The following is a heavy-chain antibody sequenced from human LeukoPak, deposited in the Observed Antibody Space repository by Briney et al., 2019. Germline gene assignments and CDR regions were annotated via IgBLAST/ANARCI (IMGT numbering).Heavy chain of an antibody. CDR1: GGSISNYY. CDR2: ISYSGST. V-gene: IGHV4-59*01. D-gene: IGHD2-2*01. CDR3: ARDPAYYYGMDV. J-gene: IGHJ6*02. Sequence: TSETLSLTCTVSGGSISNYYWSWIRQPPGKGLEWIGYISYSGSTNYNPSLKSRVTISVDTSKNQFSLKLSSVTAADTAVYYCARDPAYYYGMDVWGQGTTVTVSS.